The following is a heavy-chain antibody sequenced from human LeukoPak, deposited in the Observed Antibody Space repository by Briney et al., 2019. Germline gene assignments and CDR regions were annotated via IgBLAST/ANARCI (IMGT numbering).Heavy chain of an antibody. CDR2: INAGNGNT. Sequence: ASVKVSCKASRYTFTSYAMHWVRQAPGQRLEWMGWINAGNGNTKYSQEFQGRVTITRDTSASTAYMELSSLRSDDTAVYYCARAGRRLFGVLIPLSFDYWGQGTPVTVSS. J-gene: IGHJ4*02. CDR3: ARAGRRLFGVLIPLSFDY. CDR1: RYTFTSYA. V-gene: IGHV1-3*01. D-gene: IGHD3-3*01.